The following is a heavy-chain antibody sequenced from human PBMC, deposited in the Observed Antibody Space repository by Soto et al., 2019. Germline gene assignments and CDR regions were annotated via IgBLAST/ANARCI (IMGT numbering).Heavy chain of an antibody. V-gene: IGHV3-74*01. Sequence: GGSLRLSCAASGFTFSSYWMHWVRQAPGKGLVWVSRINTDGSDTRYADSVKGRFTISRDNAKNTLYLQMNNLRAEDTAVFYCARDFVSSNYASYFDYWGQGTLVTVSS. J-gene: IGHJ4*02. D-gene: IGHD4-4*01. CDR3: ARDFVSSNYASYFDY. CDR2: INTDGSDT. CDR1: GFTFSSYW.